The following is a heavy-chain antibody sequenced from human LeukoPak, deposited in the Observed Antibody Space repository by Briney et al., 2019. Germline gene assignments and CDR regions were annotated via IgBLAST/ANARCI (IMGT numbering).Heavy chain of an antibody. J-gene: IGHJ6*03. CDR3: ARDYGDYGRAMDV. CDR1: GGSISSYY. Sequence: SETLSLTCTVSGGSISSYYWSWIRQPPGKGLEWIGYIYYSGSTNYNPSLKSRVTISVDTSKNQFSLKLSSVTAADTAVYYCARDYGDYGRAMDVWGKGTTVTISS. V-gene: IGHV4-59*12. D-gene: IGHD4-17*01. CDR2: IYYSGST.